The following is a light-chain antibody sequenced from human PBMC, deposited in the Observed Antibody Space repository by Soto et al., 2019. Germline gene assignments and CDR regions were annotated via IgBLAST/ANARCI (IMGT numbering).Light chain of an antibody. CDR3: SSYTSSSSWV. Sequence: QSALTQPASVSGSPEQSITISCSGTSSDFGAYNYVSWYQQPPGNAPKLIIYEVSYRASGISNRFSGSKSGNTASLTISGLQAEDEDDYYCSSYTSSSSWVFGGGTKLTVL. V-gene: IGLV2-14*01. J-gene: IGLJ3*02. CDR2: EVS. CDR1: SSDFGAYNY.